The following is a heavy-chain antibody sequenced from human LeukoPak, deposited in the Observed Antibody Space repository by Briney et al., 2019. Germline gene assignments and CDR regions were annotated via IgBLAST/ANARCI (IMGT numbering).Heavy chain of an antibody. V-gene: IGHV3-33*06. CDR3: AKDWGTTGTSGWLFDH. CDR1: GFTFIHPG. Sequence: PGGSLRLSCGASGFTFIHPGMHWLRQAPGKGLEWVAIIWYDGSDKYYSGSVKGRFTISRDNSKNTLYLQMNTLRAEDTAVYYCAKDWGTTGTSGWLFDHWGQGTRVTVSS. J-gene: IGHJ4*02. CDR2: IWYDGSDK. D-gene: IGHD1-1*01.